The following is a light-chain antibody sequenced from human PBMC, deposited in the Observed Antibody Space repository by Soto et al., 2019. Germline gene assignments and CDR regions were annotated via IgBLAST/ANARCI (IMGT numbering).Light chain of an antibody. CDR3: SSYTSSSTLV. Sequence: QSVLTQPASVSGSPGQSITISCTGTSSDDGGYNYVSWYQQHPGKAPKLMIYEVSNRPSGVSNRFSGSKSGNTASLTISGLQAEDEADYYCSSYTSSSTLVFGTGTNVTVL. V-gene: IGLV2-14*01. J-gene: IGLJ1*01. CDR2: EVS. CDR1: SSDDGGYNY.